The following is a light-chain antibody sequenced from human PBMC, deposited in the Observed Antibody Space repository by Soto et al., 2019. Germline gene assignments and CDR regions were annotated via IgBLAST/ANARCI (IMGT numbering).Light chain of an antibody. Sequence: QSVLTQPASVSGSPGQSITISCTGTSSDVGSYNLVSWYQQHPGKAPKLMIYEVSKRPSGVSNRFSGSKSGNTASLTISGLQAEDEADNYCCSYAGSSTFLNVFGTGTKVT. CDR3: CSYAGSSTFLNV. J-gene: IGLJ1*01. CDR1: SSDVGSYNL. V-gene: IGLV2-23*02. CDR2: EVS.